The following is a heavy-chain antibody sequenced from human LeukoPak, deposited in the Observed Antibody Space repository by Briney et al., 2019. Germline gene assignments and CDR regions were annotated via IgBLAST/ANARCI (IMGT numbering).Heavy chain of an antibody. J-gene: IGHJ4*02. V-gene: IGHV1-69*05. CDR2: IIPIFGTA. CDR3: ARGLEEWELKY. CDR1: GGTFSSYA. D-gene: IGHD1-26*01. Sequence: ASVKVSSKASGGTFSSYAISWVRQAPGQGLEWMGGIIPIFGTANYAQKFQGRVTITTDESTSTAYMELSSLRSEDTAVYYCARGLEEWELKYWGQGTLVTASS.